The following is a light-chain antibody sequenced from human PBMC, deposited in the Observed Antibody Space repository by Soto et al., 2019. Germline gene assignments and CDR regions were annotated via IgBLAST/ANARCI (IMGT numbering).Light chain of an antibody. Sequence: QSALTQPPSASGSPGQSVTISCTGTSSDVGRYSYISWYQQRPGKAPKLIIYEVSKRPSGVPDRLSGFKYGNTASLTVSGLQAEDEADYYCSSYAGNSRYVFGTGTKVTVL. CDR2: EVS. V-gene: IGLV2-8*01. CDR1: SSDVGRYSY. J-gene: IGLJ1*01. CDR3: SSYAGNSRYV.